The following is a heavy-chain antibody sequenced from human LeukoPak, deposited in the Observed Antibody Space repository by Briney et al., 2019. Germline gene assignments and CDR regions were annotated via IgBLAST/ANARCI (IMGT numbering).Heavy chain of an antibody. V-gene: IGHV3-53*01. Sequence: GGSLRLSCAASGFTVSSNYMSWVRQAPGKGLEWVSVIYSGGSTYYADSVKGRFTISRDNSKNTLYLQMNSLRAEDTAVYYCARGLVGATRGKLDYWGQGTLVTVSS. D-gene: IGHD1-26*01. J-gene: IGHJ4*02. CDR1: GFTVSSNY. CDR2: IYSGGST. CDR3: ARGLVGATRGKLDY.